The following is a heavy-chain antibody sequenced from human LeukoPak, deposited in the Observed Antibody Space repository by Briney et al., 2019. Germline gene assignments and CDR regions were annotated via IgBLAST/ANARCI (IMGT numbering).Heavy chain of an antibody. Sequence: SETLSLTCTVSGGSISSGGYYWSWIRQPPGKGLEWIGYIYHSGSTYYNPSLKSRVTISVDRSKNQFSLKLSSVTAADTAVYYCARGGSYVGYFQHWGQGTLVTVSS. CDR3: ARGGSYVGYFQH. D-gene: IGHD1-26*01. V-gene: IGHV4-30-2*01. J-gene: IGHJ1*01. CDR1: GGSISSGGYY. CDR2: IYHSGST.